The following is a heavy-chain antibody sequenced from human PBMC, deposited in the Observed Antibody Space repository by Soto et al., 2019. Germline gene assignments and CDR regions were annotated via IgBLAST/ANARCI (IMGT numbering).Heavy chain of an antibody. Sequence: QGQLVQSGGGLVKPGGSLRLSCAASGFTVSDYHMICIRQAPGKGLEWVSYINDSGDTIYYLDSLKGRITISRDNAKNSLFLQITSLRAEDTAVYYCAREPHGFLELFSVFAFDIGGQGTMVTVSS. CDR1: GFTVSDYH. J-gene: IGHJ3*02. D-gene: IGHD3-3*01. CDR2: INDSGDTI. CDR3: AREPHGFLELFSVFAFDI. V-gene: IGHV3-11*04.